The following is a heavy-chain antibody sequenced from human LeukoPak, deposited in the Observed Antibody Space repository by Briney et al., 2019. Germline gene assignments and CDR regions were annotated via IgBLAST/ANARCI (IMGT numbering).Heavy chain of an antibody. V-gene: IGHV1-18*01. J-gene: IGHJ6*02. CDR1: GYTFTSYG. CDR2: ISAYNGNT. Sequence: ALVKVSCKASGYTFTSYGISWVRQAPGQGLEWMGWISAYNGNTNYAQKLQGRVTMTTDTSTSTAYMELRSLRSDDTAVYYCARDATRGPYYGMDVWGQGTTVTVSS. CDR3: ARDATRGPYYGMDV.